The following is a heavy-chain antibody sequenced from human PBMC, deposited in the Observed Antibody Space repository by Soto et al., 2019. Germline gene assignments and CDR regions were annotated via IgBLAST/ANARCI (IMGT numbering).Heavy chain of an antibody. CDR1: GYTFTGYY. V-gene: IGHV1-2*02. J-gene: IGHJ4*02. CDR3: ASLCIAAAGPPFDY. CDR2: INPNSGGT. Sequence: GASVKVSCKASGYTFTGYYMHRVRQAPGQGLEWMGWINPNSGGTNYAQKFQGRVTMTRDTSISTAYMELSRLRSDDTAVYYCASLCIAAAGPPFDYWGQGTLVTVS. D-gene: IGHD6-13*01.